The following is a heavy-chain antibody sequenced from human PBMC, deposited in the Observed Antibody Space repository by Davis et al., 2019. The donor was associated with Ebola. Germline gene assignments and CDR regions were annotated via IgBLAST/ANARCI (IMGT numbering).Heavy chain of an antibody. CDR2: IYFTGTT. CDR3: AAILWGSGTWHVDP. D-gene: IGHD3-10*01. J-gene: IGHJ5*02. V-gene: IGHV4-59*08. CDR1: GDSISGNY. Sequence: SETLSLTCTVSGDSISGNYWSWLRQPPGQGLEWIGYIYFTGTTNYNPSLKSRVTISVDTSKNQFSLRLSSVTAADTAVYYCAAILWGSGTWHVDPWGQGNLVTVS.